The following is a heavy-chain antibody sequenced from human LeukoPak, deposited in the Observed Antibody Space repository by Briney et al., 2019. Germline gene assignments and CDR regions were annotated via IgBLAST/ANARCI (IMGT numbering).Heavy chain of an antibody. V-gene: IGHV3-23*01. J-gene: IGHJ4*02. CDR3: ATTVAGTRWALGY. CDR2: ISSGGDST. Sequence: GGSLRLSCAASGFTFSNYAMSWVRQPPGKGLEWVSTISSGGDSTFYADSLKGRFTISRNNSKNTLFLQMNSLRAGDTAVYYCATTVAGTRWALGYWGQGTLVTVSS. CDR1: GFTFSNYA. D-gene: IGHD6-19*01.